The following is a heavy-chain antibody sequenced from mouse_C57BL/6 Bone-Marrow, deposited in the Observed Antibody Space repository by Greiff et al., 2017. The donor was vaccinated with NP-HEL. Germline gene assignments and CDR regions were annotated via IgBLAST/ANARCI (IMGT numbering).Heavy chain of an antibody. D-gene: IGHD1-1*01. CDR2: INPSNGGT. V-gene: IGHV1-53*01. CDR1: GYTFTSYW. Sequence: VQLQQPGTELVKPGASVKLSCKASGYTFTSYWMHWVKQRPGQGLEWIGNINPSNGGTNYNEKFKSKATLTVDKSSSTAYMQLSSLTSEDSAVYSCAYGCCGSSYWYFDVWGTGTTVTVSS. CDR3: AYGCCGSSYWYFDV. J-gene: IGHJ1*03.